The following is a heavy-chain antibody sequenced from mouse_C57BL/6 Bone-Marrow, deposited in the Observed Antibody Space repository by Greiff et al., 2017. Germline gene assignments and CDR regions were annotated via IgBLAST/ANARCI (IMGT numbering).Heavy chain of an antibody. D-gene: IGHD1-1*01. CDR2: IYPGSGST. CDR3: APYYYGSSYAMDY. Sequence: VQLQQPGAELVKPGASVKMSCKASGYTFTSYWITWVKQRPGQGLEWIGDIYPGSGSTNYNEKFKSKATLTVDTSSSTAYMQLSSLTSEDSAVYYCAPYYYGSSYAMDYWGQGASVTLSS. V-gene: IGHV1-55*01. CDR1: GYTFTSYW. J-gene: IGHJ4*01.